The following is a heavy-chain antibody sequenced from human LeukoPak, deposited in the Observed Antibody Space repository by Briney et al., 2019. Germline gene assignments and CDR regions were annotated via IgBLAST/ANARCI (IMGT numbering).Heavy chain of an antibody. CDR1: GLTFSTYS. D-gene: IGHD6-6*01. Sequence: GGSLRLSCAASGLTFSTYSMNWVRQAPGKGLEWVSSISGSSSFIYYADSVKGRFTISRDNAKNSLYLQMNSLRGEDTAVYYCARGGSTSSSPHFDHWGQGALVTVSS. V-gene: IGHV3-21*01. J-gene: IGHJ1*01. CDR2: ISGSSSFI. CDR3: ARGGSTSSSPHFDH.